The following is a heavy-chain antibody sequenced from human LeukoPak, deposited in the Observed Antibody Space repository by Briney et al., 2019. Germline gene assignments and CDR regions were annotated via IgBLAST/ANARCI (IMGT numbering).Heavy chain of an antibody. CDR1: GFIFSSYW. D-gene: IGHD2-15*01. Sequence: GGSLRLSCAASGFIFSSYWMGWVRQAPGKGLQWVANIKQDGSEKYYVDSVKGRFTISRDDAKNSLYLQMNSLRADDTAVYYCARVVSATRFDPWGQGTLVTVSS. CDR2: IKQDGSEK. CDR3: ARVVSATRFDP. V-gene: IGHV3-7*05. J-gene: IGHJ5*02.